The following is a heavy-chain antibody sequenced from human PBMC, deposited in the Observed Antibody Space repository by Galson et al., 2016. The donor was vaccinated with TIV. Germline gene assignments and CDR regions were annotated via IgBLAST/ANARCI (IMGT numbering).Heavy chain of an antibody. J-gene: IGHJ4*02. Sequence: SLRLSCAGSGFAFSDFYMSWIRQAPGKGLEWISYISDTSTYTDYADSVKGRFTISRDNPRKSLYLQMNSLRVDDTAVYYCARDDGDWGSGVVNYWGQGILVTVSS. D-gene: IGHD2-21*02. V-gene: IGHV3-11*05. CDR1: GFAFSDFY. CDR3: ARDDGDWGSGVVNY. CDR2: ISDTSTYT.